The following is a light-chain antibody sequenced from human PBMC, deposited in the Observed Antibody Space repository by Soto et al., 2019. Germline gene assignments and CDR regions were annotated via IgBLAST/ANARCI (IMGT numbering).Light chain of an antibody. J-gene: IGKJ1*01. CDR2: GAS. Sequence: EIVLTQSPGTLSLSPGERATLSCRASQSVSSSYLAWYQQKPGQAPRHLIYGASSRATGIPARFSGGGSGTYFTGNISTLETEDVAVYYGEQYGSSVRTFGQGNKVESK. CDR1: QSVSSSY. V-gene: IGKV3-20*01. CDR3: EQYGSSVRT.